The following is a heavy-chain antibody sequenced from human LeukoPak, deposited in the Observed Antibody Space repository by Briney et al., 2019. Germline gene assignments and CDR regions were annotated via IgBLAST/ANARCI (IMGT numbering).Heavy chain of an antibody. V-gene: IGHV3-30*18. CDR2: ISYDGSNK. J-gene: IGHJ3*02. CDR3: AKPFFGDTAMVTDAFDI. Sequence: GGSLRLSCAASGLTFSSYGMHWVRQAPGKGLEWVAVISYDGSNKYYADSVKGRFTISRDNSKNTLYLQMNSLRAEDTAVYYCAKPFFGDTAMVTDAFDIWGQGTMVTVSS. D-gene: IGHD5-18*01. CDR1: GLTFSSYG.